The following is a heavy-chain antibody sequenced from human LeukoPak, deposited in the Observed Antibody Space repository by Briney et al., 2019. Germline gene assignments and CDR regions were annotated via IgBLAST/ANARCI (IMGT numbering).Heavy chain of an antibody. D-gene: IGHD1-26*01. Sequence: GGSLRLSCAASGFTFSSYEMNWVRQAPGKGLEWVSYISSSGSTIYYADSVKGRFTISRDNAKNSLYLQMNSLRVEDTALYYCASGWELPIDYWGRGTLVTVSS. CDR3: ASGWELPIDY. J-gene: IGHJ4*02. CDR2: ISSSGSTI. CDR1: GFTFSSYE. V-gene: IGHV3-48*03.